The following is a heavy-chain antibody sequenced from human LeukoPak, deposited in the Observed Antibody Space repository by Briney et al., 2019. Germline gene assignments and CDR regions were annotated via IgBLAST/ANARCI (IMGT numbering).Heavy chain of an antibody. CDR1: GFTFSSYG. J-gene: IGHJ6*03. D-gene: IGHD3-10*01. CDR3: ARGTMVRGVMYYYYMDV. CDR2: LRYDGSNK. V-gene: IGHV3-30*02. Sequence: GGSLRLSCAASGFTFSSYGMHWVRQAPGKGLEWVAFLRYDGSNKYYADSVKGRFTISRDNAKNSLYLQMNSLRAEDTAVYYCARGTMVRGVMYYYYMDVWGKGTTVTVSS.